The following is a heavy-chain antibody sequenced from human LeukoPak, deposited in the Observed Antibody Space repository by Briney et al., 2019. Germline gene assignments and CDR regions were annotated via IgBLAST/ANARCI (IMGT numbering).Heavy chain of an antibody. CDR2: INSYNGST. D-gene: IGHD5-18*01. J-gene: IGHJ6*02. Sequence: ASVKVSCKASGYTFTSYGISWVRQAPGQGLEWMGWINSYNGSTNYAQKLQGRVTMTTDTSTSTAYMEVRSLRSDDTAVFYCARDRPTAMESSFYFYGMDVWGQGTTVTVSS. V-gene: IGHV1-18*01. CDR1: GYTFTSYG. CDR3: ARDRPTAMESSFYFYGMDV.